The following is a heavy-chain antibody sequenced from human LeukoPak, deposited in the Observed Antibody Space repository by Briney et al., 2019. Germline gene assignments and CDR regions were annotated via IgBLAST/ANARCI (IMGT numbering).Heavy chain of an antibody. CDR3: AKYSGYYYYYYYMDV. CDR1: GFTFSSYA. V-gene: IGHV3-30*04. Sequence: GGSLRLSCAASGFTFSSYAMHWVRQAPGKGLEWVAVISYDGSNKYYADSVKGRFTISRDNSKNTLYLQMNSLRPEDTAVYYCAKYSGYYYYYYYMDVWGKGTTVTISS. D-gene: IGHD5-12*01. J-gene: IGHJ6*03. CDR2: ISYDGSNK.